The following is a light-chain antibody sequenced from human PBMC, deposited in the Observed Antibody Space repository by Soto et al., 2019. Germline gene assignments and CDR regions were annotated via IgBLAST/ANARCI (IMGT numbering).Light chain of an antibody. CDR1: MRDVGAYNL. J-gene: IGLJ2*01. CDR3: SSFGSDTFVV. V-gene: IGLV2-14*01. Sequence: QSALTQPASVSGSAGQSITISCSGTMRDVGAYNLVSWYQQHPGTAPKLIIYEVRNRPSGISSRFSGSRSGNTASLTISGLQSEDEGDYYCSSFGSDTFVVFGGGTKLTVL. CDR2: EVR.